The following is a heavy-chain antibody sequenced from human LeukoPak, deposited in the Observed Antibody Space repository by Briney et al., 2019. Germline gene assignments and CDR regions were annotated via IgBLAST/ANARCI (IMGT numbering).Heavy chain of an antibody. CDR2: IGTAGDT. Sequence: GGSLGLSCAASGFTFSNYDMHWVRQATGKGLEWVSAIGTAGDTYYPGSVKGRFTISRENAKNSLYLQMNSLRAGDTAVYYCARDAGGRIFDYWGQGTLVTVSS. CDR1: GFTFSNYD. CDR3: ARDAGGRIFDY. D-gene: IGHD1-14*01. V-gene: IGHV3-13*01. J-gene: IGHJ4*02.